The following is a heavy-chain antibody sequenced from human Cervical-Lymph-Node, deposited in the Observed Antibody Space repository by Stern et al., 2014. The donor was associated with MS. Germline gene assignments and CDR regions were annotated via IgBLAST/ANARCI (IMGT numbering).Heavy chain of an antibody. J-gene: IGHJ6*02. D-gene: IGHD2-8*02. V-gene: IGHV3-20*01. CDR1: GFTFEDYG. CDR2: INWNGGGT. Sequence: EVQLVESGGGVVRPGRSLRLSCAASGFTFEDYGMSWVRQAPGKGLEWVGAINWNGGGTVYAGSCQGRFTISSDSAKNSLYLQMNSLRAEDTALYHCARAFCTGGVCYSFPFYGMDVWGQGTTVTVSS. CDR3: ARAFCTGGVCYSFPFYGMDV.